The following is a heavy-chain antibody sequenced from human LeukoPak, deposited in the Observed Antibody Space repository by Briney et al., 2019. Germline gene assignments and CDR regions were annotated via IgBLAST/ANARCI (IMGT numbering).Heavy chain of an antibody. V-gene: IGHV4-61*02. CDR3: ARGGTYYYDVAFDI. CDR1: GGSISSGSYY. Sequence: SETLSLTCTVSGGSISSGSYYWSWIRQPAGKGLEWIGRIYTSGSTNYNPSLESRVTISIDTSKNQFSLKLSSVTAADTAVYYCARGGTYYYDVAFDIWGQGTMVTVSS. D-gene: IGHD3-22*01. J-gene: IGHJ3*02. CDR2: IYTSGST.